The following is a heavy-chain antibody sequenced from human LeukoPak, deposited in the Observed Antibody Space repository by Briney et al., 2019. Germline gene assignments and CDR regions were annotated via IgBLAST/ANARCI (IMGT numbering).Heavy chain of an antibody. Sequence: SETLSLTCTVSGGSISSSSYYWGWIRQPPGKGLEWIGSIYYSGSTYYNPSLKSRVTISVDTSKNQFSLKLSSVTAADTAVYYCALLPREMATILHAFDIWGQGTMVTVSS. D-gene: IGHD5-24*01. V-gene: IGHV4-39*01. CDR2: IYYSGST. CDR1: GGSISSSSYY. CDR3: ALLPREMATILHAFDI. J-gene: IGHJ3*02.